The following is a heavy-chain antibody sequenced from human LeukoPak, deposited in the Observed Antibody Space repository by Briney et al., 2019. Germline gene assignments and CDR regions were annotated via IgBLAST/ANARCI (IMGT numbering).Heavy chain of an antibody. CDR2: FYPGGSDT. Sequence: GESLKISCKGSGYSFTSYWNGWVRQMPGKGLEWMGIFYPGGSDTRYSPSFQGQVTISADKSISTAYLQWSSLKASDTAMYYCARRDCSSTSCHPFDYWGQGTLVTVSS. CDR3: ARRDCSSTSCHPFDY. CDR1: GYSFTSYW. J-gene: IGHJ4*02. V-gene: IGHV5-51*01. D-gene: IGHD2-2*01.